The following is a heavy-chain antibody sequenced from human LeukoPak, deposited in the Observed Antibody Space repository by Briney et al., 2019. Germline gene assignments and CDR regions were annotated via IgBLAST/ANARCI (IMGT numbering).Heavy chain of an antibody. CDR1: SYSITSGYY. CDR3: ARWDVGYETFDY. CDR2: IYHSGST. Sequence: SETLSLTCTVSSYSITSGYYWGWIRQPPGKGLEWIGSIYHSGSTYYNPSLKSRVTISVDTSNNQFSLRLSSVTAADTAVYYCARWDVGYETFDYWGQGTLVTVSS. V-gene: IGHV4-38-2*02. D-gene: IGHD2-8*02. J-gene: IGHJ4*02.